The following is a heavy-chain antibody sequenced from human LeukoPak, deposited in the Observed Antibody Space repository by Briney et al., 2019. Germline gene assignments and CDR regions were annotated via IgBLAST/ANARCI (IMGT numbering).Heavy chain of an antibody. D-gene: IGHD3-10*01. CDR3: AHNRGYYYGSGSYYRD. J-gene: IGHJ4*02. CDR2: IYWNDDK. Sequence: SGPTLVNPTQTLTLTCTFSGFSLSTSGVGVGWIRQPPGKALEWLALIYWNDDKRYSPSLKSRLTITKDTSKNQVVLTMTNMDPVDTATYYCAHNRGYYYGSGSYYRDWGQGTLVTVSS. CDR1: GFSLSTSGVG. V-gene: IGHV2-5*01.